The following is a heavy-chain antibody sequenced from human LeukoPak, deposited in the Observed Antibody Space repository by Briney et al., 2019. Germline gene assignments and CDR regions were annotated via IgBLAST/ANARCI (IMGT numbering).Heavy chain of an antibody. CDR1: GGSLSSSSYY. D-gene: IGHD6-13*01. V-gene: IGHV4-61*02. CDR3: AREGRKVGSAAALFDY. CDR2: IYTSGST. J-gene: IGHJ4*02. Sequence: SETLSLTCTVSGGSLSSSSYYWGWIRQPAGKGLEWVGRIYTSGSTNYNPSLKSRVTMSVDTSKNQFSLKLSSVTAADTAVYYCAREGRKVGSAAALFDYWGQGTLVTVSS.